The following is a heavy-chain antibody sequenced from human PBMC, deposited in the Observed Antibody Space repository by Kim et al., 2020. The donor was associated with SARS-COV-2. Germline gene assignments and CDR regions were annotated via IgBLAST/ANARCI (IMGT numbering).Heavy chain of an antibody. CDR3: ARKSYGHDAFDI. Sequence: SETLSLTCTVSGGSISSYYWSWIRQPPGKGLEWIGYIYYSGSTNYNPSLKSRVTISVDTSKNQFSLKLSSVTAADTAMYYCARKSYGHDAFDIWGQGTMVTVSS. V-gene: IGHV4-59*01. J-gene: IGHJ3*02. CDR2: IYYSGST. D-gene: IGHD1-26*01. CDR1: GGSISSYY.